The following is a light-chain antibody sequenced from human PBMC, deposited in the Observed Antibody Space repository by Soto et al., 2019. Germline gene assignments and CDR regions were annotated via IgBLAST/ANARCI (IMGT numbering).Light chain of an antibody. CDR1: HSVGNW. CDR2: DAS. CDR3: QHYDASQWT. J-gene: IGKJ1*01. Sequence: DIQMTQSPSTLSASVGDRVTITCRASHSVGNWLAWYQQKQAKAPKLLVYDASILETGVPSRFSGSGSGSEFTLTISRLEPEDFAVYYCQHYDASQWTFGQGTKVDIK. V-gene: IGKV1-5*01.